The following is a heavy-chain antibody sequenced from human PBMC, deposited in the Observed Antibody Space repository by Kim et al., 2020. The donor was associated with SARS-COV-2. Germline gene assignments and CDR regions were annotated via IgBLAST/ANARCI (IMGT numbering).Heavy chain of an antibody. CDR2: INHSGST. CDR3: ARAPYYDSSGYYRTRYFDY. V-gene: IGHV4-34*01. J-gene: IGHJ4*02. D-gene: IGHD3-22*01. Sequence: SETLSLTCAVYGGSFSGYYWSWIRQPPGKGLEWIGEINHSGSTNYNPSLKSRVTISVDTSKNQFSLKLSSVTAADTAVYYCARAPYYDSSGYYRTRYFDYWGQGTLVTVSS. CDR1: GGSFSGYY.